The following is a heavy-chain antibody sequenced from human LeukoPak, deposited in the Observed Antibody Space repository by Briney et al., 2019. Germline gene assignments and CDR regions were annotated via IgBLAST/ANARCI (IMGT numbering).Heavy chain of an antibody. V-gene: IGHV3-7*01. CDR1: GFTFSSYC. CDR3: AREGGSFDFDY. Sequence: GGSLRLSCAASGFTFSSYCMSWVRQAPGKGLEWVANIKQDGSEKYYVDSVKGRFTISRDNAKNSLYLQMNSLRAEDTAVYYCAREGGSFDFDYWGQGTLVTVSS. J-gene: IGHJ4*02. CDR2: IKQDGSEK. D-gene: IGHD1-26*01.